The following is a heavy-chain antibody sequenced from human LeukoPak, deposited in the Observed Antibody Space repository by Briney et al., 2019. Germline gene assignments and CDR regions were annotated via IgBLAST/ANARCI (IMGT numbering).Heavy chain of an antibody. CDR1: GFTFSSYT. J-gene: IGHJ4*02. D-gene: IGHD1-26*01. CDR2: ISGSGGGT. CDR3: AKDLGRYRNNFFDY. V-gene: IGHV3-23*01. Sequence: PGGSLRLSCAASGFTFSSYTMNWVRQAPGKGLEWVSTISGSGGGTYYADSVKGRFTISRDDSKNTLYLQMNSLRADDTAVYYCAKDLGRYRNNFFDYWGQGNLVTVSS.